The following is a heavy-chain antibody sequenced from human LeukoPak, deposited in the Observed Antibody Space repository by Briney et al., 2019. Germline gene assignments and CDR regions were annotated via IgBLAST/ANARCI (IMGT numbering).Heavy chain of an antibody. V-gene: IGHV1-69*05. CDR2: IIPIFGTA. CDR1: GGTFSSYA. Sequence: GSSVKVSCKASGGTFSSYAISWVRQAPGQGLEWMGRIIPIFGTANYAQKFQGRVTITTDESTSTAYMELSSLRSEDTAVYYCAREGMAMAFAEFDYWGQGTLVTVSS. J-gene: IGHJ4*02. D-gene: IGHD5-24*01. CDR3: AREGMAMAFAEFDY.